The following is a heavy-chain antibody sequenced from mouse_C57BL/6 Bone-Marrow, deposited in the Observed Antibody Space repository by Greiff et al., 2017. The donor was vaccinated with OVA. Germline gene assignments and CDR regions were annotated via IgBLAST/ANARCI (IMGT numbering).Heavy chain of an antibody. D-gene: IGHD1-1*01. CDR1: GYTFTSYW. Sequence: VQLQQPGAELVRPGSSVKLSCKASGYTFTSYWMHWVKQRPIQGLEWIGNIDPSDSETHYNQKFKDKATLTVDKSSSTAYMQLSSLTSEDSAVYYCARGYGSSYAWCAYWGQGTLVTVSA. J-gene: IGHJ3*01. CDR2: IDPSDSET. CDR3: ARGYGSSYAWCAY. V-gene: IGHV1-52*01.